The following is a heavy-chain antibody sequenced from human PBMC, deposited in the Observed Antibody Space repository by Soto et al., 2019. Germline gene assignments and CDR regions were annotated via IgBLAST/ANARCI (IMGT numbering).Heavy chain of an antibody. CDR3: ARLQRTAEHY. CDR1: GGSFSGYY. Sequence: PSETLSLTCAVYGGSFSGYYWSWIRQPPGKGLEWIGEINHSGSTNYNPSLKSRVTISVDTSKNQFSLKLSSVTAADTAVYYCARLQRTAEHYWGQGALVTVSS. J-gene: IGHJ4*02. CDR2: INHSGST. V-gene: IGHV4-34*01. D-gene: IGHD4-4*01.